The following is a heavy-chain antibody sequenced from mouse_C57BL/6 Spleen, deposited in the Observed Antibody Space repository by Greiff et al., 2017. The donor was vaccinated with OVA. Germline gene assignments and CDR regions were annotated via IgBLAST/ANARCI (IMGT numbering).Heavy chain of an antibody. CDR2: ISYSGST. CDR1: GYSITSDY. CDR3: ARSPNYYGSSGYFDV. D-gene: IGHD1-1*01. J-gene: IGHJ1*03. Sequence: EVNLVESGPGLAKPSQTLSLTCSVTGYSITSDYWNWIRKFPGNKLEYMGYISYSGSTYYNPSLKSRISITRDTSKNQYYLQLNSVTTEDTATYYCARSPNYYGSSGYFDVWGTGTTVTVSS. V-gene: IGHV3-8*01.